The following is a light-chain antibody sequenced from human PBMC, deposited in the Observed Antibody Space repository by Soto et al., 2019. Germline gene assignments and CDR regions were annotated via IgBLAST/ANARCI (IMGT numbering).Light chain of an antibody. CDR3: QQSYSTPRG. V-gene: IGKV3-15*01. Sequence: EIVMTQSPATLSVSPGERATLSCRASQSVSSNLAWYQQKPGQAPRLLIYGASTRATGVPARFSGSGSGTDFTLIISSLQPEDFATYYCQQSYSTPRGFGQGTRLEIK. J-gene: IGKJ5*01. CDR2: GAS. CDR1: QSVSSN.